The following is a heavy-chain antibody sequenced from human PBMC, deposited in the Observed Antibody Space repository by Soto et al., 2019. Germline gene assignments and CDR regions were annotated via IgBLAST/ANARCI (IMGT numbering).Heavy chain of an antibody. D-gene: IGHD6-19*01. CDR1: GYTFTPYG. V-gene: IGHV1-18*01. CDR3: ARGGSGRAIFDS. CDR2: TSAYSGNT. Sequence: QVQLVQSGGEVKEPGASVRVSCRASGYTFTPYGISWVRQAPGQGLEWMGWTSAYSGNTNFAQKFQGRVTMTTDTSTSTAYMELRSLRSDDTAVYYCARGGSGRAIFDSWGQGTLVTVSS. J-gene: IGHJ4*02.